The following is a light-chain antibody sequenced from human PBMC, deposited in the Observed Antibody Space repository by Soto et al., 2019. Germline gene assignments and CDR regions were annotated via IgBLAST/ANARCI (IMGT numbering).Light chain of an antibody. Sequence: QSVLTQPPSASGTPGQRVTISCSGSSSNIGSNTVNWYQQLPGTAPKLLIYEVTKRPSGVPDRFSGSRSGTTASLTVSGLQAEDEADYYCGSYAGGNTFVFGTGTKLTVL. J-gene: IGLJ1*01. CDR3: GSYAGGNTFV. V-gene: IGLV1-44*01. CDR2: EVT. CDR1: SSNIGSNT.